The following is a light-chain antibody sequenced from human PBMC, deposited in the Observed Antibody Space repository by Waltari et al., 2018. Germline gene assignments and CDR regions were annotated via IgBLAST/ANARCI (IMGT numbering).Light chain of an antibody. V-gene: IGLV4-69*01. CDR2: LNSDGSH. Sequence: QPVLTQSPSASASLGASVTLTCTLRTGHSDFAIAWHQQQPERGPRYLMKLNSDGSHTKGDEIPDRFSGSSSGAERYLIISSLQSEDEAAYYCQTWGSGIVTFGGGTQLTVL. CDR1: TGHSDFA. CDR3: QTWGSGIVT. J-gene: IGLJ2*01.